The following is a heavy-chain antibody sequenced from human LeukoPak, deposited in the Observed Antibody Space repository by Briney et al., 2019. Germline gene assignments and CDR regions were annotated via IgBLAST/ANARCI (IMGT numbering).Heavy chain of an antibody. CDR1: GGPISSGGYY. Sequence: SQTLSLTCTVSGGPISSGGYYWSWIRQPPGKGLEWIGYIYHSGSTYYNPSLKSRVTISVDRSKNQFSLKLSSVTAADTAVYYCARGHGGGIRTAFDIWGQGTMVTVSS. D-gene: IGHD1-1*01. CDR2: IYHSGST. CDR3: ARGHGGGIRTAFDI. V-gene: IGHV4-30-2*01. J-gene: IGHJ3*02.